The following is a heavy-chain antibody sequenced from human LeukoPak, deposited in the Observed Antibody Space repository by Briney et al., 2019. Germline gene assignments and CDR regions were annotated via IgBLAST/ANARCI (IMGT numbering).Heavy chain of an antibody. CDR1: GFTFSSYG. CDR2: ISYDGSNK. D-gene: IGHD6-13*01. J-gene: IGHJ6*02. Sequence: PGGSLRLSCAASGFTFSSYGMHWVRQAPGKGLEWVAVISYDGSNKYYADSVKGRFTISRDNSKNTLYLQMNSLRAEDTAVYYCAKEENSSSWYGYYYYYGMDVWGQGTTVTVSS. V-gene: IGHV3-30*18. CDR3: AKEENSSSWYGYYYYYGMDV.